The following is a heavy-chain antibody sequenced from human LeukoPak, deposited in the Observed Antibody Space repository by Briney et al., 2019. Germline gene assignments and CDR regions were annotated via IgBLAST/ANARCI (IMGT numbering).Heavy chain of an antibody. Sequence: ASVKVSCKASGYTFTSYDMNWVRQATGQGLEWMGWMNPNSGNTGYAQKFQGRVTMTRDTSISTAYMELSRLRSEDTAVYYCARGVVVPAATENSFAPWGQGTLVTVSS. CDR1: GYTFTSYD. CDR2: MNPNSGNT. J-gene: IGHJ5*02. CDR3: ARGVVVPAATENSFAP. D-gene: IGHD2-2*01. V-gene: IGHV1-8*01.